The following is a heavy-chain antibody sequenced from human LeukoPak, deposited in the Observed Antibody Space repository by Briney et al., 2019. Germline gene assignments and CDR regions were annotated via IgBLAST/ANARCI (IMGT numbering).Heavy chain of an antibody. Sequence: RGSLRLSCAASGFTFSSYSMNSVRQAPGKGLEWVSSISSRSSYIYYADSVKGRFTISRDNAKNSLYLQMNSLRAEDTAVYYCARRRSMGSDAFDIWGQGTMVTVSS. D-gene: IGHD2/OR15-2a*01. CDR3: ARRRSMGSDAFDI. V-gene: IGHV3-21*01. CDR2: ISSRSSYI. J-gene: IGHJ3*02. CDR1: GFTFSSYS.